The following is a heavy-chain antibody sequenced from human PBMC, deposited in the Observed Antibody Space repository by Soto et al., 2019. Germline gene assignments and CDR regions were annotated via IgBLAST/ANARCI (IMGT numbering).Heavy chain of an antibody. CDR1: GGSVTNYY. J-gene: IGHJ5*02. D-gene: IGHD1-1*01. Sequence: PSGTLALTCSVSGGSVTNYYWAWIRQPPGKGLEWIGSVHYSGNSYYNPSLESRVIISVDTSNNQFFLEMTTMTAADTAMYYCARSLSKTGIAWGQGTLVTVSS. V-gene: IGHV4-39*01. CDR2: VHYSGNS. CDR3: ARSLSKTGIA.